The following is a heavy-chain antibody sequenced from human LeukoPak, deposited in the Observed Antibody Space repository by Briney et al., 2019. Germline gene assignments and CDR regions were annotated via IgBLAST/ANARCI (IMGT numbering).Heavy chain of an antibody. CDR3: AKDLRYYDSSGYYHDAFDI. CDR2: ISGSGGST. Sequence: QPGGSLRLSCAASGFTFSSYAMSWVRQAPGKGLEWVSAISGSGGSTYYADSVKGRFTISRDNSKNTLYLQMNSLRAEDTAVYYCAKDLRYYDSSGYYHDAFDIWGQGTMVTVSS. D-gene: IGHD3-22*01. CDR1: GFTFSSYA. V-gene: IGHV3-23*01. J-gene: IGHJ3*02.